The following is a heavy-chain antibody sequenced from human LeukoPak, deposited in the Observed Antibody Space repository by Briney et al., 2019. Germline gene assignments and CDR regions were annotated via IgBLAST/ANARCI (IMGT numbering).Heavy chain of an antibody. Sequence: SETLSLTCTVSGGSISSGSYYWSWIRQPAGTGLEWIGRIYTSGSTNYNPSLKSRVTISVDTSKNQFSLKLSSVTAADTAVYYCARDWGIDGGPLSAFDIWGQGIMVTVSS. CDR2: IYTSGST. J-gene: IGHJ3*02. V-gene: IGHV4-61*02. CDR3: ARDWGIDGGPLSAFDI. D-gene: IGHD3-16*01. CDR1: GGSISSGSYY.